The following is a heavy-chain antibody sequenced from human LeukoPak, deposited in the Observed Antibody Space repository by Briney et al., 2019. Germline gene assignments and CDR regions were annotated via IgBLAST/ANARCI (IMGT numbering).Heavy chain of an antibody. CDR1: GFTFSSYA. Sequence: PGGSLRLSCAVSGFTFSSYAMSWVRQAPGEGLEWVSAISGSGGSTYYADSVMGRFTISRDNYKNTVYMQMNSLRAEDTAVYYCARVRSGSHWRGKYYYYHYMDVWGKGTTVTVSS. CDR2: ISGSGGST. J-gene: IGHJ6*03. V-gene: IGHV3-23*01. D-gene: IGHD1-26*01. CDR3: ARVRSGSHWRGKYYYYHYMDV.